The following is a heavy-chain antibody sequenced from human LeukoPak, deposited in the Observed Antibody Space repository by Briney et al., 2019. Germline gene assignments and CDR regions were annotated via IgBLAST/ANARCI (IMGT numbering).Heavy chain of an antibody. D-gene: IGHD3-22*01. CDR1: GFTFSSYA. V-gene: IGHV3-23*01. Sequence: GGSLRLSCAASGFTFSSYAMSWVRQAPGKGLEWVSGISSSGDNTYYTDSVKGRFTISRDNSKNTLYLQMNSQRAEDTAVYYCAKFDSSGYYYAVPDCWGQGILVTVSS. J-gene: IGHJ4*02. CDR2: ISSSGDNT. CDR3: AKFDSSGYYYAVPDC.